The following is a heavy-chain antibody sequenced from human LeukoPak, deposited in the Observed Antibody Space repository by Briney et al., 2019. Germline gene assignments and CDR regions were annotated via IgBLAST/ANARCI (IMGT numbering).Heavy chain of an antibody. CDR3: ARGSSSSRAANYYCYYYRDV. CDR1: GFTFSSYG. CDR2: ISSSSGTI. V-gene: IGHV3-48*04. Sequence: GRSLRLSCTASGFTFSSYGMHWVRQAPGKGLEWVSHISSSSGTIYYADSVKGRLTISRDNAENSLYLQMSSLRAEDTAVYYCARGSSSSRAANYYCYYYRDVWGKGTTATVS. J-gene: IGHJ6*03. D-gene: IGHD6-6*01.